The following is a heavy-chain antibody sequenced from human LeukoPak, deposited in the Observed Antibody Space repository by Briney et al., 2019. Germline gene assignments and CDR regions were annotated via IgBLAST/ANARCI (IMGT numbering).Heavy chain of an antibody. D-gene: IGHD3-3*01. V-gene: IGHV5-51*01. CDR2: IYPGDSDT. CDR3: ARTDYDFWSGYFGYFDY. Sequence: GESLKISCKGSGYGFTSYWIGWVRQMPGKGLEWMGIIYPGDSDTRYSPSFQGQVTISADKSISTAYLQWSSLKASDTAMYYCARTDYDFWSGYFGYFDYWGQGTLVTVSS. CDR1: GYGFTSYW. J-gene: IGHJ4*02.